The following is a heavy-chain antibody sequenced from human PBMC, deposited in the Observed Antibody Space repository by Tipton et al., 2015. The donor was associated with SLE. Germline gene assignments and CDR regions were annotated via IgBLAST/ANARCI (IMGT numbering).Heavy chain of an antibody. D-gene: IGHD3/OR15-3a*01. CDR3: PRAPGLDRDYSYYYYMDV. V-gene: IGHV4-39*07. CDR2: INHSGGT. CDR1: GGSISSSDYY. Sequence: LRLSCTVSGGSISSSDYYWGWLRQPPGKGLEWIGEINHSGGTDYNPSLKSRVTMSVDTSKNQFSLKLRSVTAADTAVYYCPRAPGLDRDYSYYYYMDVWGKGTTVTVSS. J-gene: IGHJ6*03.